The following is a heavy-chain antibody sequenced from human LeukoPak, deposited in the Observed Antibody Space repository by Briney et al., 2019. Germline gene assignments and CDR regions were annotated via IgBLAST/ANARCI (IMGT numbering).Heavy chain of an antibody. D-gene: IGHD1-26*01. CDR1: GDSIDSYY. Sequence: SETLFLTSSVSGDSIDSYYWSWIRQPPGKGLDWIGFSHVSGNTRYSPSLRGRATVSDTSKNQVSLKLASVTAADSAVYFCARHGRHLWDGDSHDYAFELWGQGTLVTVSS. CDR2: SHVSGNT. CDR3: ARHGRHLWDGDSHDYAFEL. V-gene: IGHV4-59*08. J-gene: IGHJ3*01.